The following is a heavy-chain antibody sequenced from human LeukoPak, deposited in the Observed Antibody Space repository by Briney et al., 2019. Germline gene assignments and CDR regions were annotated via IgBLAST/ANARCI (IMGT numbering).Heavy chain of an antibody. CDR3: ARRGSSWYYFDY. Sequence: SETLSLTCTVSGGSISSSSYYWGWIRQPPGKGLEWIGSIYYSGSTYYNPSLKSRVTISVGTSKNQFSLKLSSVTAADTAVYYCARRGSSWYYFDYWGQGTLVTVSS. J-gene: IGHJ4*02. D-gene: IGHD6-13*01. CDR2: IYYSGST. CDR1: GGSISSSSYY. V-gene: IGHV4-39*01.